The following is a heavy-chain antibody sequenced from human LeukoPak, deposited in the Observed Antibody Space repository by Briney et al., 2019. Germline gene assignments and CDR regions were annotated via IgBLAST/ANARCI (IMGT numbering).Heavy chain of an antibody. V-gene: IGHV1-18*01. CDR3: ATVRYYYDSSGYQEGRAFDI. Sequence: KTGGSLRLSCAASGFTFTSYGISWVRQAPGQGLEWMGWISAYNGNTNYAQKLQGRVTMTTDTSTSTAYMELRSLRSDDTAVYYCATVRYYYDSSGYQEGRAFDIWGQGTMVTVSS. D-gene: IGHD3-22*01. CDR2: ISAYNGNT. CDR1: GFTFTSYG. J-gene: IGHJ3*02.